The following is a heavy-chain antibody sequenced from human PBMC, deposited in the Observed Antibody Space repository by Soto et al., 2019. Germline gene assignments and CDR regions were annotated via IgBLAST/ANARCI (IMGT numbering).Heavy chain of an antibody. CDR3: AAFTMIVAPFHHADCYYGMGV. D-gene: IGHD3-22*01. CDR2: TVVGSGNT. J-gene: IGHJ6*02. Sequence: QMQLVQSGPEVKKPGTSVKVSCKASGFTFTSTAVQWVRQARGQRREGIGWTVVGSGNTNNGQKFQERVTTTRAMCTSTAHMELSSLRAEDTAVYYCAAFTMIVAPFHHADCYYGMGVWGQGAPVTVSS. CDR1: GFTFTSTA. V-gene: IGHV1-58*01.